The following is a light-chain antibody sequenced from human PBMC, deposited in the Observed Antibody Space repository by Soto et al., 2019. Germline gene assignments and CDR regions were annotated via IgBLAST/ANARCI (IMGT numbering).Light chain of an antibody. CDR2: DIR. Sequence: QSALTQPASVSGSPGQSITISGTGTSSDVGGYKYVSWYQQHPGKAPKLMIYDIRNRPSGVSNRFSGSKSGNTASLTISGLQAEDEADYYCSSYTSSRTRVFGTGTKLTVL. CDR3: SSYTSSRTRV. CDR1: SSDVGGYKY. J-gene: IGLJ1*01. V-gene: IGLV2-14*03.